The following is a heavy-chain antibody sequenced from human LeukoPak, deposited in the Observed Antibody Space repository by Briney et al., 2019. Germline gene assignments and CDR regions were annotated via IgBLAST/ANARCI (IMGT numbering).Heavy chain of an antibody. CDR1: GGSISSNSYY. CDR2: ISSRGST. CDR3: ARHDYSTGWQDYYYYYCMDV. V-gene: IGHV4-39*01. J-gene: IGHJ6*03. Sequence: PSETLSLTCTVSGGSISSNSYYWGWIRQPPGKGLEWIGSISSRGSTYYNPPLKSRVTISVDTSKNQFSLKVRSLTAADTAVYYCARHDYSTGWQDYYYYYCMDVWGKGTSVTISS. D-gene: IGHD6-19*01.